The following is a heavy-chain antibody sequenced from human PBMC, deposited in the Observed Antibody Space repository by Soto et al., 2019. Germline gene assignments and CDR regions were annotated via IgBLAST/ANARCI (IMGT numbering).Heavy chain of an antibody. J-gene: IGHJ5*02. CDR3: ARTIYSNYDTWFDP. V-gene: IGHV2-70*11. D-gene: IGHD4-4*01. Sequence: SGPTLVNPTQTLTLTCTFSGFSLSTSGMCVSWIRQPPGKALEWLARIDWDDDKYYSTSLKTRLTISKDTSKNQVVLTMTNMDPVDTATYYCARTIYSNYDTWFDPWGQGTLVTVSS. CDR2: IDWDDDK. CDR1: GFSLSTSGMC.